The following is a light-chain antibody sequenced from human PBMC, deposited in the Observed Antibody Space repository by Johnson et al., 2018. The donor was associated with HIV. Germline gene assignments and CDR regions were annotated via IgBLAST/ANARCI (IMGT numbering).Light chain of an antibody. CDR3: GTWDSSLGAC. CDR1: SSNIGNNY. J-gene: IGLJ1*01. Sequence: QSVLTQPPSVSAAPGQKVTISCSGSSSNIGNNYVSWYQQLPGTAPKLLIYENNKRPSGIPDRFSGSKSGTSATLGITGLPTGDEADYYCGTWDSSLGACFGTGTKVTVL. V-gene: IGLV1-51*02. CDR2: ENN.